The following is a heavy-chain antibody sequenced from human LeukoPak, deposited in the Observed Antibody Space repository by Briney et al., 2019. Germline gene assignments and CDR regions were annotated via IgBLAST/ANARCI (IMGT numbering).Heavy chain of an antibody. V-gene: IGHV3-20*04. CDR3: ARGLGSGWSPFF. Sequence: PGGSLRLSCAASGFTFDDYGMSWVRQAPGKGLEWVSGINWNGGSTGYADSVKGRFTISRGNAKNSLYLQMNSLRAEDTALYYCARGLGSGWSPFFWGQGTLVTVSS. J-gene: IGHJ4*02. D-gene: IGHD6-19*01. CDR1: GFTFDDYG. CDR2: INWNGGST.